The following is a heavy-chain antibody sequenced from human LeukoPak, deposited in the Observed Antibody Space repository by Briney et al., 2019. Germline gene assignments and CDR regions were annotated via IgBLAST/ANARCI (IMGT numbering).Heavy chain of an antibody. Sequence: GGSLRLSCAASGFTFSSYAMSRVRQAPGKGLEWVSGISGSGGSTYYADSVKGRFIISRDNSKNTLYLQMNSLRAEDTAVYYCAKGSYSSGWDSWGQGTLVTVSS. J-gene: IGHJ4*02. CDR2: ISGSGGST. D-gene: IGHD6-19*01. CDR3: AKGSYSSGWDS. V-gene: IGHV3-23*01. CDR1: GFTFSSYA.